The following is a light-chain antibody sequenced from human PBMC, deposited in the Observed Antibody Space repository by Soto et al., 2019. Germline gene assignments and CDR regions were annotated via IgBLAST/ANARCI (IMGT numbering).Light chain of an antibody. J-gene: IGKJ1*01. V-gene: IGKV1-8*01. Sequence: AIRMTQSPSSFSASTGDRVTITCRASQGVSSYLAWYQQKPGKAPKLLMFAASTLQSGVPSRFSGSGSGTDFTLTLSSLQSEDFATYYCQKYYSYPRTFGQGTKVEIK. CDR1: QGVSSY. CDR3: QKYYSYPRT. CDR2: AAS.